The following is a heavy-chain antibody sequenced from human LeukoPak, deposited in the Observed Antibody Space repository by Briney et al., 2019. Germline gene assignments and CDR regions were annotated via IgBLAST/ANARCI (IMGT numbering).Heavy chain of an antibody. CDR2: IYYSGST. V-gene: IGHV4-59*08. CDR1: GDSISSYY. CDR3: ARHFRGRSYGFVY. J-gene: IGHJ4*02. Sequence: SETLSLTCTVSGDSISSYYWSWIRQPPGKGLEWIGYIYYSGSTNYNPSLKSRVTISVDTSKNQFSLKLSSVTAADTAVYYCARHFRGRSYGFVYWGQGTLVTVSS. D-gene: IGHD5-18*01.